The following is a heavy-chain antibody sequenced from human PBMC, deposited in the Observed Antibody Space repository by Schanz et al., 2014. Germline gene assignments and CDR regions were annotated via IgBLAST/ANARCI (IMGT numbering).Heavy chain of an antibody. D-gene: IGHD3-22*01. V-gene: IGHV3-30*18. CDR2: ISYHGSEK. Sequence: QVQLVESGGSVVQPGRSLRLSCAGSGFSFSDYGMHWVRQAPGRGLEWVAVISYHGSEKYYADSVKGRFTISRDNSKNTLYLQMNSLRTEDTAVYFCAKSYDTSGYLGFDYWGQGTLVTVSS. CDR3: AKSYDTSGYLGFDY. J-gene: IGHJ4*02. CDR1: GFSFSDYG.